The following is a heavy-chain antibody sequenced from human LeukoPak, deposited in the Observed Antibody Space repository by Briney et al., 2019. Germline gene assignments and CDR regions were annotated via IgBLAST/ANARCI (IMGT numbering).Heavy chain of an antibody. V-gene: IGHV3-15*01. CDR2: IKSKTDGGTT. CDR1: GFTFNNAW. J-gene: IGHJ4*02. D-gene: IGHD1-26*01. CDR3: ATVVGATSLGYYFDY. Sequence: GGSLRLSCTASGFTFNNAWMSWVRQAPGKGLEWVGRIKSKTDGGTTDYAAPVKGRFTISRDDSKNTLFLQMNSLNTEDTAVYYCATVVGATSLGYYFDYWGQGTLVTVSS.